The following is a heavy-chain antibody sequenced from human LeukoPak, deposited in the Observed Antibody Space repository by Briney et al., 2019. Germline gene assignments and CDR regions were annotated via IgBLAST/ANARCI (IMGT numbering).Heavy chain of an antibody. D-gene: IGHD3-10*01. CDR2: IYYSGST. J-gene: IGHJ4*02. CDR3: ARSPGVARGVLDY. Sequence: SETLSLTCTVSGGSISSSSYYWGWIRQPPGKGLEWIGSIYYSGSTYYNPSLKGRVTISVDTSKNQFSLKLSSVTAADTAVYYCARSPGVARGVLDYWGQGTLVTVSS. V-gene: IGHV4-39*01. CDR1: GGSISSSSYY.